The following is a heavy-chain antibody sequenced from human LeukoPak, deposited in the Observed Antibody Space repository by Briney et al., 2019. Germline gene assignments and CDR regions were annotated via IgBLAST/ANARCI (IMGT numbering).Heavy chain of an antibody. CDR2: TSYSGST. CDR3: SRTTGDSAIIAAH. CDR1: GGSISGSCCY. J-gene: IGHJ4*02. D-gene: IGHD3-16*01. V-gene: IGHV4-39*01. Sequence: SETLSLTCTVSGGSISGSCCYWGWIRQTPGTDLEWIGSTSYSGSTHYNPSFKSRVTVSVDTPKNQFFLNLSSVTAADTAVYYCSRTTGDSAIIAAHWGQGTLVTVSS.